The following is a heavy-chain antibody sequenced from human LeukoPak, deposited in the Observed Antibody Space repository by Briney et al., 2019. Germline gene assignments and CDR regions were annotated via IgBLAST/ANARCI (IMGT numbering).Heavy chain of an antibody. J-gene: IGHJ3*02. CDR3: ARDPGSLYYYDSSGYYSHDAFDI. CDR1: GGSFSIDY. V-gene: IGHV4-34*01. CDR2: ITHSGNT. Sequence: PSETLSLTCAVYGGSFSIDYWSWIRQPPGKGLEWIGEITHSGNTNYNPSLRSRVTISVDKSKNQFSLKLSSVTAADTAVYYCARDPGSLYYYDSSGYYSHDAFDIWGQGTMVTVSS. D-gene: IGHD3-22*01.